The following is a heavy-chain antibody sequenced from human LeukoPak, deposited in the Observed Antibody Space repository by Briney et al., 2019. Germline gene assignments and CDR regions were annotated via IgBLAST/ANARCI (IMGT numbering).Heavy chain of an antibody. Sequence: ASVKVSHKASGYTFTSYGISWVRQAPGQGLEWMGWISAYNGNTNCAQKLQGRVTMTTDTSTSTAYMELRSLRSDDTAVYYCARDWYCSSTSCSPFDYWGQGTLVTVSS. V-gene: IGHV1-18*01. CDR2: ISAYNGNT. D-gene: IGHD2-2*01. CDR3: ARDWYCSSTSCSPFDY. CDR1: GYTFTSYG. J-gene: IGHJ4*02.